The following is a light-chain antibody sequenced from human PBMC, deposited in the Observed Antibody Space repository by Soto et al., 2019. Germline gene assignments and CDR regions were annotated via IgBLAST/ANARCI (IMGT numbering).Light chain of an antibody. CDR1: TFNIGANF. J-gene: IGLJ3*02. CDR3: GTWDSALSTWV. V-gene: IGLV1-51*01. Sequence: QSVLTQPPSVSAAPGQKVTISCSGATFNIGANFVSWYQHLPGAAPQLLIYDNNKRPSGIPDRFSGSKSGTSATLGITGLQTGDETDYYCGTWDSALSTWVFGGGTKLTVL. CDR2: DNN.